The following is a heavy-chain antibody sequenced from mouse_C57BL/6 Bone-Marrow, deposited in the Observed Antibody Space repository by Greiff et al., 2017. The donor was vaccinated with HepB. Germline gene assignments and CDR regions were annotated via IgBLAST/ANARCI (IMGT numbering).Heavy chain of an antibody. CDR2: ISSGGSYT. D-gene: IGHD2-2*01. J-gene: IGHJ2*01. CDR1: GFTFSSYG. Sequence: DVKLQESGGDLVKPGGSLKLSCAASGFTFSSYGMSWVRQTPDKRLEWVATISSGGSYTYYPDSVKGRFTISRDNAKNTLYLQMSSLKSEDTAMYYCARHKGGYDDYFDDWGQGTTLTVSS. CDR3: ARHKGGYDDYFDD. V-gene: IGHV5-6*02.